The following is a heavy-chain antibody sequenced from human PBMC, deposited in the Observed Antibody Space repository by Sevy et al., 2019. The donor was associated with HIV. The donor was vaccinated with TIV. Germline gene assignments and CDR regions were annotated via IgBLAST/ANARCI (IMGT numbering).Heavy chain of an antibody. CDR2: IYHSGST. CDR1: GYSISSGYY. CDR3: ARRGGIGY. J-gene: IGHJ4*02. Sequence: SETLSLTCAVSGYSISSGYYWGWIRQPPGKGLEWIGSIYHSGSTYYNPSLKSRVTKTVDTSKNQFSLKLSSVTAEDTAVYYCARRGGIGYWGQGTLVTVSS. V-gene: IGHV4-38-2*01. D-gene: IGHD3-16*01.